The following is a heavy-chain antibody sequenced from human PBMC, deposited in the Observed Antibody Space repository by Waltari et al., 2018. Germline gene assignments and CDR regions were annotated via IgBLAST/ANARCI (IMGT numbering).Heavy chain of an antibody. CDR3: ARDRGLLWFGEL. Sequence: QLQLQESGPGLVKPSETLSLTCTVSGGSISSSSYYWGWIRQPPGKGLEWIGSIYYSGSTYYNPSLKSRVTISVDTSKNQFSLKLSSVTAADTAVYYCARDRGLLWFGELWGQGTLVTVSS. D-gene: IGHD3-10*01. V-gene: IGHV4-39*07. CDR1: GGSISSSSYY. CDR2: IYYSGST. J-gene: IGHJ4*02.